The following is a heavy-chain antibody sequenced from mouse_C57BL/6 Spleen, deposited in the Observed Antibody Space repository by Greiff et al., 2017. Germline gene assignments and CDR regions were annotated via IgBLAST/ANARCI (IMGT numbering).Heavy chain of an antibody. CDR1: GYTFTSYW. CDR2: IDPSDSET. CDR3: ARSGTSWYFDV. D-gene: IGHD3-1*01. Sequence: QVQLQQPGAELVRPGSSVKLSCKASGYTFTSYWMHWVKQRPIQGLEWIGNIDPSDSETHYNQKFKDKATLTVDKSSSTAYMQLSSLTSEDSAVYYCARSGTSWYFDVWGTGTTVTVSS. V-gene: IGHV1-52*01. J-gene: IGHJ1*03.